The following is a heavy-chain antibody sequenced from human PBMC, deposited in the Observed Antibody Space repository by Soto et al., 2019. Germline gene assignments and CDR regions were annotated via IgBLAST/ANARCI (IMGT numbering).Heavy chain of an antibody. V-gene: IGHV3-23*01. D-gene: IGHD6-19*01. CDR1: GFTFSSYA. CDR3: ANHGAGAVAAPYYFDY. Sequence: PGGSLRLSCAASGFTFSSYAMSWVRQAPGKGLEWVSAISGSGGSTYYADSVKGRFTISRDNSKNTLHLQMNSLRAEGTAVYYCANHGAGAVAAPYYFDYWGQGTLVTVSS. CDR2: ISGSGGST. J-gene: IGHJ4*02.